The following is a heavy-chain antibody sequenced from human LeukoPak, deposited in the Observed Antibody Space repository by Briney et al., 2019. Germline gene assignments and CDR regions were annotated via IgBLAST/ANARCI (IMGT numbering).Heavy chain of an antibody. CDR1: GFTLSSYW. J-gene: IGHJ4*02. CDR3: ARGLDYYRSDY. Sequence: GGSLRLSCTASGFTLSSYWMGWVRQAPGKGLERVASVSKDGRVKKYVDSVRGRFTISRDNAKKSLFLQMNSLRAEDTAVYYCARGLDYYRSDYWGQGTLVTVSS. D-gene: IGHD3-10*01. V-gene: IGHV3-7*03. CDR2: VSKDGRVK.